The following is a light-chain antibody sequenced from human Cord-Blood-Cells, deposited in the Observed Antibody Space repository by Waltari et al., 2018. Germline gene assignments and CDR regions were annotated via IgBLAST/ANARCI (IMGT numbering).Light chain of an antibody. Sequence: DIQMTQSPSSLSASVGDRVTITCRASESISSYLNWYQQKPGKAPKLLIYAASSVQSGVTSRFSGSGSGTDFTLTISSLQPEDFATYYCQQSYRTFGQGTKVEIK. V-gene: IGKV1-39*01. CDR1: ESISSY. CDR3: QQSYRT. CDR2: AAS. J-gene: IGKJ1*01.